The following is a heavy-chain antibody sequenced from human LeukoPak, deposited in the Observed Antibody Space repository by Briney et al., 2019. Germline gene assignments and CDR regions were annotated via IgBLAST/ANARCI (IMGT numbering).Heavy chain of an antibody. J-gene: IGHJ4*02. CDR3: ARDWSGSQGSYFDY. CDR2: MNPNSGNT. V-gene: IGHV1-8*01. CDR1: GYTFTSYD. Sequence: GASVKVSCKASGYTFTSYDINWVRQATGQGLECMGWMNPNSGNTGYAQKFQGRVTMTRDTSTSTVYMELSSLRSEDTAVYYCARDWSGSQGSYFDYWGQGTLVTVSS. D-gene: IGHD3-3*01.